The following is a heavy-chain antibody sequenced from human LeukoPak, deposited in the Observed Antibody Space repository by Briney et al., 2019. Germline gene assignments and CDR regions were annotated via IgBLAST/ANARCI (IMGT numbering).Heavy chain of an antibody. D-gene: IGHD3-16*01. CDR3: ARSKPWGTPYFDY. CDR1: GFTFSSYS. V-gene: IGHV3-48*04. Sequence: GGSLRLSCAASGFTFSSYSMNWVRQAPGKGLEWVSYISSSSSTIYYADSVKGRFTISRDNAKNSLYLQMNSLRAEDTAVYYCARSKPWGTPYFDYWGQGTLVAVSS. CDR2: ISSSSSTI. J-gene: IGHJ4*02.